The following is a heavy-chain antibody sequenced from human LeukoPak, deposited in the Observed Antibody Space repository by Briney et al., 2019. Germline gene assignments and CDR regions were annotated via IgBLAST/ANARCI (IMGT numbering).Heavy chain of an antibody. CDR3: ARDERERGYNYGLYYFDY. CDR2: ISSSSSYT. J-gene: IGHJ4*02. CDR1: GFTFSDYY. V-gene: IGHV3-11*06. Sequence: GGSLRLSCAASGFTFSDYYMSWIRQAPGKGLEWVSYISSSSSYTNYADSVKGRYTISRDNAKNSLYLQMNSLRAEDTAVYYCARDERERGYNYGLYYFDYWGQGTLVTVSS. D-gene: IGHD5-18*01.